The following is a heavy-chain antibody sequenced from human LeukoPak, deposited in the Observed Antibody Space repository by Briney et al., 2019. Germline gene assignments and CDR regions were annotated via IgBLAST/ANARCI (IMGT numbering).Heavy chain of an antibody. CDR1: GGSFSGYY. Sequence: SETLSLTCAVYGGSFSGYYWSWIRQPPGKGLEWIGEINHSGSTNYNPSLKSRVTISVDTSKNQFSPKLSSVTAADTAVYYCASTWRYCSSTSCYTRTDAFDIWGQGTMVTVSS. CDR3: ASTWRYCSSTSCYTRTDAFDI. J-gene: IGHJ3*02. CDR2: INHSGST. V-gene: IGHV4-34*01. D-gene: IGHD2-2*02.